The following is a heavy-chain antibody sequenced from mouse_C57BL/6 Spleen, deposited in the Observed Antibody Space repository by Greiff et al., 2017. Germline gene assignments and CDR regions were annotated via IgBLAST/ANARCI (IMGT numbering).Heavy chain of an antibody. CDR2: IDPSDSYT. CDR1: GYTFTSYW. J-gene: IGHJ1*03. CDR3: ARSEGRDYFDV. V-gene: IGHV1-69*01. Sequence: QVQLQQPGAELVMPGASVKLSCKASGYTFTSYWMHWVKQRPGQGLEWIGEIDPSDSYTNYNQKFKGKSTLTVDKSSSTAYMQLSSLTSEDSAVYYCARSEGRDYFDVWGTGTTVTVSS. D-gene: IGHD2-13*01.